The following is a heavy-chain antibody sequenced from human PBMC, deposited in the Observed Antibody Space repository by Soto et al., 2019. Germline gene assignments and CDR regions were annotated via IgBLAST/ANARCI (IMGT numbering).Heavy chain of an antibody. CDR2: ISGSGGGT. CDR3: AKSRGSGSYFNPSDAFDF. J-gene: IGHJ3*01. CDR1: GFTFSSYA. D-gene: IGHD3-10*01. V-gene: IGHV3-23*01. Sequence: GGSLRLSCAASGFTFSSYAMSWVRQAPGKGLEWVSSISGSGGGTYYADSVKGRFTISRDNSKNTLSLQMNSLGAEDTAVYYCAKSRGSGSYFNPSDAFDFWGQGTMVTVSS.